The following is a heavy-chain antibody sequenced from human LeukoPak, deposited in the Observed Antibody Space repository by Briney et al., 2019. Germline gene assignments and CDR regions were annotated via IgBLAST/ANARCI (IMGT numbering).Heavy chain of an antibody. V-gene: IGHV1-69*01. D-gene: IGHD2-15*01. CDR3: ARNRVVGLGIDNAFDI. J-gene: IGHJ3*02. Sequence: SVKVSCKASGGTFSSYSISWVRQAPGQGLEWMGGIIPVFGTANYAQKFQGRVTITADESTSTAYMELSSLRSEEPAVYYCARNRVVGLGIDNAFDIWGHGTMVTVSS. CDR2: IIPVFGTA. CDR1: GGTFSSYS.